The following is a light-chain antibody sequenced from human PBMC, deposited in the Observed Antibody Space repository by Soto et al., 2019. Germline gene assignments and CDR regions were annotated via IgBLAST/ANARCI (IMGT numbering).Light chain of an antibody. J-gene: IGKJ1*01. CDR2: KAS. V-gene: IGKV1-5*03. Sequence: DIQMTQSPSPLSASVGDRVTFTCRASQSTSSWLAWYQQKPGKAPKLLMYKASSLESGVPSRFSGSGSGTEFTLTISSLQPDDFATYYCQQYNSYWTFGQGTKVEIK. CDR1: QSTSSW. CDR3: QQYNSYWT.